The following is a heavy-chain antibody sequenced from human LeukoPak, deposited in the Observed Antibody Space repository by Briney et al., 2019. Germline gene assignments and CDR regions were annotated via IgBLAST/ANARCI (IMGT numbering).Heavy chain of an antibody. CDR1: GYSISYGYY. CDR3: ARHDWVRQPFDT. D-gene: IGHD5-12*01. V-gene: IGHV4-59*08. J-gene: IGHJ4*02. CDR2: MSYSGSA. Sequence: KTSETLSLTCTVAGYSISYGYYWGWIRQPPGKGLEWIGYMSYSGSASYSPSLKNRVTISVDTSKKQVTLNLISVTAADTATYYCARHDWVRQPFDTWGQGALVTVSS.